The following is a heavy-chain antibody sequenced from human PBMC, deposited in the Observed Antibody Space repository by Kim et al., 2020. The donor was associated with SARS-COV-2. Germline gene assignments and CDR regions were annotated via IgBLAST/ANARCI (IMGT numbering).Heavy chain of an antibody. J-gene: IGHJ4*02. V-gene: IGHV1-46*01. CDR3: AGGGATVTTFDY. Sequence: SYEEKFQGRVTMTRDTYASTVSMGLRSLRSDDTAVYYCAGGGATVTTFDYWGQGTLVTVSS. D-gene: IGHD4-4*01.